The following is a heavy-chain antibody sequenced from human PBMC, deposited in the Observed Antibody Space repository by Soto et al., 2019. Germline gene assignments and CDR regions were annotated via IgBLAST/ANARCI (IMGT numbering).Heavy chain of an antibody. CDR3: AREGSVYNL. V-gene: IGHV1-69*13. J-gene: IGHJ1*01. CDR1: GGSFSSFG. Sequence: ASVKVSCKASGGSFSSFGISWVRQAPGQGLEWMGGIIPVFGRPNYAQRFRGRLTITADESTNTVYLELIDLRSEDTAVYYCAREGSVYNLWGQGTQVTVPS. CDR2: IIPVFGRP. D-gene: IGHD1-1*01.